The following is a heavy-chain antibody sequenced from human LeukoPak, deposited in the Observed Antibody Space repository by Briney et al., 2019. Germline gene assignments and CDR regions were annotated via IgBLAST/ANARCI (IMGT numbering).Heavy chain of an antibody. CDR1: GFTFSSYG. D-gene: IGHD6-13*01. J-gene: IGHJ6*03. CDR3: AKDNEAAAGYYYMDV. CDR2: IWYDGSNK. Sequence: GGSLRLSCAASGFTFSSYGMHWVRQAPGKGLEWVAVIWYDGSNKYYADSVKGRFTISRDNSKNTLYLQMNSLRAEDTAVYYGAKDNEAAAGYYYMDVWGKGTTVTVSS. V-gene: IGHV3-33*06.